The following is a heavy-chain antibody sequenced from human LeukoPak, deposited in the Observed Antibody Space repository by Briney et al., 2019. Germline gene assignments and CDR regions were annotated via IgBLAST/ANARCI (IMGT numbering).Heavy chain of an antibody. CDR2: ISYDGSNK. V-gene: IGHV3-30*18. D-gene: IGHD3-10*01. J-gene: IGHJ4*02. Sequence: GGSLRVSCAASGFTFSSYGMHWVRQAPGRGLEWVAVISYDGSNKYYADSVKGRFTISRDNSKNTLYLQMNSLRAEDTAVYYCAKDNYYGSESYDYWGQGTLVTVSS. CDR3: AKDNYYGSESYDY. CDR1: GFTFSSYG.